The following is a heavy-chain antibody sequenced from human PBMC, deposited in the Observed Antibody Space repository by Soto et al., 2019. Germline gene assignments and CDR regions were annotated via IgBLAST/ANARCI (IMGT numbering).Heavy chain of an antibody. CDR2: TTGRGDAT. CDR1: GFTFEHYA. D-gene: IGHD2-15*01. V-gene: IGHV3-23*01. Sequence: PGGSLGLCSAASGFTFEHYAMSWVRQAPRKGLDWVSVTTGRGDATQYADSVKGRFTISRDNGKNTLYLQMDNLRGDDTAVYYCAKGMSGGQVVVLVVPTQTWVFFDYWGQGAMVTVSS. CDR3: AKGMSGGQVVVLVVPTQTWVFFDY. J-gene: IGHJ4*02.